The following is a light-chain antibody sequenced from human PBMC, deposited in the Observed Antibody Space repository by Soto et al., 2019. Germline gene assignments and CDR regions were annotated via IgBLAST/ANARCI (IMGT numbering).Light chain of an antibody. J-gene: IGKJ1*01. CDR1: QTISSW. CDR2: KAS. V-gene: IGKV1-5*03. CDR3: QHYNSYSEA. Sequence: DIQMTQSPSTLSGSVGDRVTITCRASQTISSWLAWYQQKPGKAPKLLIYKASTLKSGVPSRFSGSGSGTEFDLTISSLQPDEFATYYCQHYNSYSEAFGQGPKVELK.